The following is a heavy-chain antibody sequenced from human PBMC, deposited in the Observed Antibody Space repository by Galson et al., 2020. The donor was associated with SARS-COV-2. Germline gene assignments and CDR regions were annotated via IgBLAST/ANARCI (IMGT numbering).Heavy chain of an antibody. CDR3: ARDRGASQ. CDR1: GFTFNNSW. Sequence: GGTLRLSCAASGFTFNNSWMTWVRQAPGKGLEWVATIKPDGSEKYYVDSVKGRFTISRDNAKNSLYLQMNSLRAEDTALYYCARDRGASQWGQGTLVTVSS. V-gene: IGHV3-7*04. J-gene: IGHJ4*02. CDR2: IKPDGSEK. D-gene: IGHD5-12*01.